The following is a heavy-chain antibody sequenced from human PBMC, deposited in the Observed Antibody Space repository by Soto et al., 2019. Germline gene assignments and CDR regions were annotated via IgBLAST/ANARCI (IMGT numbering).Heavy chain of an antibody. J-gene: IGHJ4*02. D-gene: IGHD4-17*01. CDR2: ISSSSSTI. CDR3: ARDLNYGLFDY. Sequence: EVQLVESGGGLVQPGGSVRLSCAASGFTFSSYSMNWVRQAPGKGLEWGSYISSSSSTIYYADSVKGRFTIARDNAKNSQYLQMNSLRAEDTAVYYCARDLNYGLFDYWGQGTLVTVSS. CDR1: GFTFSSYS. V-gene: IGHV3-48*01.